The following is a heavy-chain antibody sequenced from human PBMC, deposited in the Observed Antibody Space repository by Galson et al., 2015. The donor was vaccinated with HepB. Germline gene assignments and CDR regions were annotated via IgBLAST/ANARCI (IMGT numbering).Heavy chain of an antibody. J-gene: IGHJ6*03. CDR2: IDWDDDK. V-gene: IGHV2-70*01. CDR1: GFSLHTTGMC. Sequence: LVKPTQTLTLTCTFSGFSLHTTGMCVSWIRQPPGKAPEWLALIDWDDDKYYSTSLKTRLTISRDTSKNQVVLTMTNMDSVDTATYYCARSARHYYMDVWGTGTTVAVSS. CDR3: ARSARHYYMDV.